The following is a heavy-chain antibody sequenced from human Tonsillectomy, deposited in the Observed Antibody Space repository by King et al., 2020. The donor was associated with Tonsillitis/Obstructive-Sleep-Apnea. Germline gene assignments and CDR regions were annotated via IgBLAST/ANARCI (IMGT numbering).Heavy chain of an antibody. D-gene: IGHD1-20*01. Sequence: VQLVESGGGLVQPGGSLRLSCAASGFTFNIYSISWVRQAPGKWLEWVSSISGSGSPIDYADSVKGRFTISRANARNSLYLQMNSLRDEDTAVYYCARDHNWAFDYWGQGILVTVSS. J-gene: IGHJ4*02. CDR1: GFTFNIYS. CDR2: ISGSGSPI. V-gene: IGHV3-48*02. CDR3: ARDHNWAFDY.